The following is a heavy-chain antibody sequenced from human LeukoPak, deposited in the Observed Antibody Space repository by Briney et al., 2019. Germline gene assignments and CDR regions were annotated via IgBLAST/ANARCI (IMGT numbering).Heavy chain of an antibody. Sequence: SETLSLTCTVSGGSISSYYWSWIRQPPGKGLEWIGEINHSGSTNYNPSLKSRVTISVDTSKNQFSLKLSSVTAADTAVYYCARGGITGTSYYFDYWGQGTLVTVSS. CDR1: GGSISSYY. CDR3: ARGGITGTSYYFDY. CDR2: INHSGST. D-gene: IGHD1-7*01. V-gene: IGHV4-34*01. J-gene: IGHJ4*02.